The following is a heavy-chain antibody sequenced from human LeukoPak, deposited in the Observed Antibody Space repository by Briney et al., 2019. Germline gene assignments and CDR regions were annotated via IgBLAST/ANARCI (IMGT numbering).Heavy chain of an antibody. CDR2: IYYSGST. V-gene: IGHV4-59*01. Sequence: SETLCLTCTVSGGSISSYYWSWIRQPPGKGLEWIGNIYYSGSTNYNPSLKSRVTISVDTSKNQFSLKLSSVTAADTAVYYCTRGSIAYYYMDVWGRGTTVTISS. J-gene: IGHJ6*03. D-gene: IGHD3-22*01. CDR1: GGSISSYY. CDR3: TRGSIAYYYMDV.